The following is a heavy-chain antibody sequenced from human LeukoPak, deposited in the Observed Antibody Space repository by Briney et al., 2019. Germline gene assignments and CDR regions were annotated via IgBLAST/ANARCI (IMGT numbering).Heavy chain of an antibody. D-gene: IGHD3-22*01. CDR1: GGSIRSYY. Sequence: PSETLSLTCTVSGGSIRSYYWSWIRQPPGKGLEWIGYIYYSGSTNYNPSLKSRVTISVDTSENQFSLKLSSVTAADTAVYYCARGGGSTDYYDSSGYFWGQGTLVTVSS. J-gene: IGHJ4*02. CDR2: IYYSGST. CDR3: ARGGGSTDYYDSSGYF. V-gene: IGHV4-59*01.